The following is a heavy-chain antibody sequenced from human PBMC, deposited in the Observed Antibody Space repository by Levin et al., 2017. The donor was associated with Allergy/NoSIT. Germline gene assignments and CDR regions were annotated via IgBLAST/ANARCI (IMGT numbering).Heavy chain of an antibody. J-gene: IGHJ2*01. Sequence: GGSLRLSCAASGFTFSSYGMHWVRQAPGKGLEWVAVISYDGSNKYYADSVKGRFTISRDNSKNTLYLQMNSLRAEDTAVYYCAKRRELLRSNWYFDLWGRGTLVTVSS. CDR1: GFTFSSYG. V-gene: IGHV3-30*18. CDR2: ISYDGSNK. CDR3: AKRRELLRSNWYFDL. D-gene: IGHD1-26*01.